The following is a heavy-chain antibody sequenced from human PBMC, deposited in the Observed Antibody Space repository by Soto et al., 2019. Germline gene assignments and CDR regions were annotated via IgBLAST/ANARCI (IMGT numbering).Heavy chain of an antibody. CDR1: GGSISSGGYY. V-gene: IGHV4-31*03. Sequence: SETLSLTCTVSGGSISSGGYYWGWIRQHPGKGLEWIGYIYYSGSTYYNPSLKSRVTISVDTSKNQFSLKLSSVTAADTAVYYCARDIRRYYDSSGQYYYYYGMDVWGQGTTVTVSS. J-gene: IGHJ6*02. CDR3: ARDIRRYYDSSGQYYYYYGMDV. D-gene: IGHD3-22*01. CDR2: IYYSGST.